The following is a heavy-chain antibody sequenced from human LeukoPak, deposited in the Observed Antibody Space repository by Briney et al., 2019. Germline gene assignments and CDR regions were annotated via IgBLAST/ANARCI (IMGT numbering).Heavy chain of an antibody. Sequence: SETLSLTCSVSGGSISSLYWSWIRQPPGKGLEWIGYIYYTGSTNYNPSLKSRVTMFVDMSKNQFSLKMSSVTAADTAVYYCARGYLGGNKGNWFDPWGQGTLVTVSS. J-gene: IGHJ5*02. D-gene: IGHD4-23*01. CDR2: IYYTGST. CDR1: GGSISSLY. V-gene: IGHV4-59*12. CDR3: ARGYLGGNKGNWFDP.